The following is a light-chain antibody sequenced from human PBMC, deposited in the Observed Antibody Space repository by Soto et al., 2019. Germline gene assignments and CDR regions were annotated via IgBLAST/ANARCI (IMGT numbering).Light chain of an antibody. Sequence: QSVLTQPPSASGTPGQRVTISCSGSGSSIGTNTVDWYRQLPGTAPKLLIYGNNQRPSGVPDRFSGSKSGTSASLAISGLQSEDEADYDCAAREGSLNNELFGGGTKLTVL. CDR3: AAREGSLNNEL. J-gene: IGLJ2*01. CDR2: GNN. V-gene: IGLV1-44*01. CDR1: GSSIGTNT.